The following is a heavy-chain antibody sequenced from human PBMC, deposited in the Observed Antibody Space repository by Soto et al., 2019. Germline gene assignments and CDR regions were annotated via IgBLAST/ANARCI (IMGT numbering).Heavy chain of an antibody. V-gene: IGHV3-66*01. CDR1: GFTVSSKY. Sequence: GGSLRLSCAASGFTVSSKYMSWVRQAPGKGLEWVSLIQSGGPTYYADSVKGRFTISRDTSENTVHLQMDSLRAEDTAVYYCAKDYVDTAMVTAPSFDYWGQGTLVTVSS. CDR2: IQSGGPT. D-gene: IGHD5-18*01. CDR3: AKDYVDTAMVTAPSFDY. J-gene: IGHJ4*02.